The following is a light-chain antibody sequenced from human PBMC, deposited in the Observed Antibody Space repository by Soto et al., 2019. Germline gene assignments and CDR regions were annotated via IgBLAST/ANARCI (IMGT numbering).Light chain of an antibody. J-gene: IGKJ4*01. Sequence: EIELTQSPATLSLSPGDRATLSCMASQSVSSCLSWYQQKPGKAPRLLIYDASTTATGIPARFSGSGSGTDFSLTISSLEPEDFAVYYCQQRCNWPPVAFGGGTKVDIK. V-gene: IGKV3-11*01. CDR1: QSVSSC. CDR2: DAS. CDR3: QQRCNWPPVA.